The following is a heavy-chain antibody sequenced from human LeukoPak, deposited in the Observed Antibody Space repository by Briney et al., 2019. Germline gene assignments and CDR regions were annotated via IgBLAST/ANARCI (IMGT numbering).Heavy chain of an antibody. J-gene: IGHJ5*02. CDR1: GGTFSSYA. D-gene: IGHD3-3*01. Sequence: SVKVSCKASGGTFSSYAISWVRQAPGQGLEWMGGIIPIFGTANYAQKFQGRVTITTDESTSTAYMELSSLRSEDTAVSYCANAWYYDFWSGYPNWFDPWGQGTLVTVSS. CDR2: IIPIFGTA. V-gene: IGHV1-69*05. CDR3: ANAWYYDFWSGYPNWFDP.